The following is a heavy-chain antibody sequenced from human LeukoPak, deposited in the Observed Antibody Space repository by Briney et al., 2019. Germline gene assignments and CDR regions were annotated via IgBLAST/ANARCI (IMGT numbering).Heavy chain of an antibody. CDR1: GGSISSSSYY. J-gene: IGHJ5*02. Sequence: SETLSPTCTVSGGSISSSSYYWGWIRQPPGKGLEWIGSIYYSGSTYYNPSLKSRVTISVDTSKNQFSLKLSSVTAADTAVYYCARRDRSYCSSTSCPFDPWGQGTLVTVSS. D-gene: IGHD2-2*01. CDR2: IYYSGST. CDR3: ARRDRSYCSSTSCPFDP. V-gene: IGHV4-39*01.